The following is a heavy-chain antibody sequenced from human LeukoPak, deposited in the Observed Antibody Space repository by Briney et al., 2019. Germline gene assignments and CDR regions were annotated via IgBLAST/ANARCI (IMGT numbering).Heavy chain of an antibody. D-gene: IGHD1-1*01. CDR1: GGSISSYY. CDR2: VFYNGDT. V-gene: IGHV4-39*07. Sequence: SETLSLTCTVSGGSISSYYWAWIRQPPGKGLEWIGSVFYNGDTYYNPSLRSRVTISVDTSKNQFSLTLNPVTAADTAVYYCARDSMRIQTGTTPWGQGTLVTVSS. CDR3: ARDSMRIQTGTTP. J-gene: IGHJ5*02.